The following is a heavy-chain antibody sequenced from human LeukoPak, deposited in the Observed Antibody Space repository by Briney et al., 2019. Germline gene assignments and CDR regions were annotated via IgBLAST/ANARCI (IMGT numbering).Heavy chain of an antibody. J-gene: IGHJ3*02. D-gene: IGHD6-19*01. V-gene: IGHV5-51*01. CDR2: IYPGDSDT. CDR3: ARRIAVAPDAFDI. CDR1: GYSFTSYW. Sequence: GESLKISCKDSGYSFTSYWIGWVRQMPGKGLEWMGIIYPGDSDTRYSPSFQGQVTISAHKSISTAYLQWSSLKASDTAMYYCARRIAVAPDAFDIWGQGIMVTVSS.